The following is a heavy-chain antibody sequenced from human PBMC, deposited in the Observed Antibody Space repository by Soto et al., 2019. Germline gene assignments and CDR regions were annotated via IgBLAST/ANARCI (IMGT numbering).Heavy chain of an antibody. J-gene: IGHJ5*02. D-gene: IGHD5-12*01. CDR1: GFTFSDYY. V-gene: IGHV3-11*01. Sequence: GGSLRLSCAASGFTFSDYYMSWIRQAPGKGLEWVSYISSSGSTIYYADSVKGRFTISRDNAKNSLYLQMNSLRAEDTAVYYCARHIVATITISPFDPCGQGTMVTVYS. CDR3: ARHIVATITISPFDP. CDR2: ISSSGSTI.